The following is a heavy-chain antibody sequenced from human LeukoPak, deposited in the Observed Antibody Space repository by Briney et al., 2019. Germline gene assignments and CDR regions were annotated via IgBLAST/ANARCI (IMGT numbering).Heavy chain of an antibody. V-gene: IGHV3-23*01. CDR2: ISGNSGSI. CDR1: GFTFSSYA. D-gene: IGHD1-26*01. J-gene: IGHJ4*02. CDR3: AKVSAWAMVGATYFDY. Sequence: GGSLRLSCAASGFTFSSYAMSWVRQAPGKGLEWVSSISGNSGSIYYADSVKGRFTISRDNSKNTVYLQMNSLRAEDTAVYYCAKVSAWAMVGATYFDYWGQGTLVTVSS.